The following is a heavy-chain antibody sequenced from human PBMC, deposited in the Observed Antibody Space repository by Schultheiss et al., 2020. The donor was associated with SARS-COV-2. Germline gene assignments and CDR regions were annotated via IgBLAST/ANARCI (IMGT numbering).Heavy chain of an antibody. CDR1: GFSLSTIGMR. Sequence: SGPTLVKPTQTLTLTCTFSGFSLSTIGMRVSWIRQPPGKALEWLARIDWDDDKLYSTSLKTRLTISKDTSKNQVVLTMTNMDPVDTATYYCARIDISGYYFDYWGQGTLVTVSS. CDR3: ARIDISGYYFDY. V-gene: IGHV2-70*04. J-gene: IGHJ4*02. CDR2: IDWDDDK. D-gene: IGHD3-22*01.